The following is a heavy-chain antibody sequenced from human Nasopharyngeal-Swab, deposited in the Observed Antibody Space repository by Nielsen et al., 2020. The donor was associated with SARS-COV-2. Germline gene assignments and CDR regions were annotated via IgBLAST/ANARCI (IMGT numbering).Heavy chain of an antibody. CDR1: GGTFSSYA. D-gene: IGHD2-2*01. V-gene: IGHV1-69*13. CDR2: IIPIFGTA. Sequence: SVKVSCKASGGTFSSYAISWVRQAPGQGLEWMGGIIPIFGTANYAQKFQGRVTITADESTSTAYMELSSLRSEDTAVYYCARVACSSTSCYYYYYYGMDVWGQGTTVTVSS. CDR3: ARVACSSTSCYYYYYYGMDV. J-gene: IGHJ6*02.